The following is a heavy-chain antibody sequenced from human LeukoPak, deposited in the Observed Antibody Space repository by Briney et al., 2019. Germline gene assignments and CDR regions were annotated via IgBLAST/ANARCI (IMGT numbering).Heavy chain of an antibody. D-gene: IGHD6-13*01. CDR2: INPNSGGT. V-gene: IGHV1-2*02. Sequence: ASVKVSCKASGYTFTGYYMHWVRQAPGQGLEWMGWINPNSGGTNYAQKFQGRVTMTRDTSISTAYMELSRLRSDDTAVYYCARAPWSIAAAFMDVWGKGTTVTVSS. CDR1: GYTFTGYY. CDR3: ARAPWSIAAAFMDV. J-gene: IGHJ6*03.